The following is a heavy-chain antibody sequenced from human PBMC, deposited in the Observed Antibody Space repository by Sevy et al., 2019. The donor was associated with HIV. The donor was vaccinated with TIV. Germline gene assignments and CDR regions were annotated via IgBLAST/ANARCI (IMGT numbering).Heavy chain of an antibody. CDR2: ISSGSSYI. V-gene: IGHV3-21*01. CDR3: ARDRDYYGSGTFDA. J-gene: IGHJ5*01. D-gene: IGHD3-10*01. Sequence: GGSLRLSCAASGFTFSYYTMNWVRQAPGKGLEWVSYISSGSSYISYTDSVKGRITISRDNAKKSLYLQMNSLRPEDTAMYFCARDRDYYGSGTFDAWGQGTMVTVSS. CDR1: GFTFSYYT.